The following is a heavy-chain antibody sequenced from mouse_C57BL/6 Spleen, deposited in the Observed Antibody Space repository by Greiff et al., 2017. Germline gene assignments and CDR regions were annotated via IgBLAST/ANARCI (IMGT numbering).Heavy chain of an antibody. V-gene: IGHV5-12*01. J-gene: IGHJ2*01. CDR2: ISNGGGST. CDR1: GFTFSDYY. Sequence: EVKLMESGGGLVQPGGSLKLSCAASGFTFSDYYMYWVRQTPEKRLEWVAYISNGGGSTYYPDTVKGRFTISRDNAKNTLYLQMSRLKSEDTAMYYCARHGEGLGAFDYWGQGTTLTVSS. CDR3: ARHGEGLGAFDY. D-gene: IGHD4-1*01.